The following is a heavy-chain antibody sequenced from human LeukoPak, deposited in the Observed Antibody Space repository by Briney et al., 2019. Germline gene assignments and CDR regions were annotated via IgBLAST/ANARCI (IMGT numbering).Heavy chain of an antibody. J-gene: IGHJ1*01. Sequence: GGSLRLSCAASAFPFSTYYMSWVRQAPGKGLEFVSAISRNGRNTYYANSVKGRFTISRDISKNTLYLQMGSLRPEDMAVYYCARVDSGSACASWGQGILVTVSS. CDR1: AFPFSTYY. D-gene: IGHD6-19*01. CDR2: ISRNGRNT. CDR3: ARVDSGSACAS. V-gene: IGHV3-64*01.